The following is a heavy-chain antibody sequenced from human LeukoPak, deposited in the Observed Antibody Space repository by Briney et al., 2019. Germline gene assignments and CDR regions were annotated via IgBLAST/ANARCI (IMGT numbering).Heavy chain of an antibody. V-gene: IGHV1-18*01. CDR2: ISAYNGNS. CDR3: GRENFASETYYCDY. J-gene: IGHJ4*02. CDR1: GYIFTRYG. Sequence: ASVKVSCKASGYIFTRYGVTWVRQAAGQQLEWMGWISAYNGNSKYEEKLQDRVTMTTDTSTNTVYMELRSLISDDSAVYYFGRENFASETYYCDYWGQGTQVTVSS. D-gene: IGHD3-10*01.